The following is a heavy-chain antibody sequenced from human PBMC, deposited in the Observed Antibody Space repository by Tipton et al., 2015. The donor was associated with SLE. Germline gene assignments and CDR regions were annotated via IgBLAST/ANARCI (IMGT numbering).Heavy chain of an antibody. Sequence: TLSLTCTVSGGSISIYYWSWIRLPPGKGLEWIGYIYYSGSTTYNPSLKSRVTISVDISKNQFSLNLSSATAADTAVYYCARGGSGWYTYWSQGTLVTVSS. D-gene: IGHD6-19*01. CDR2: IYYSGST. CDR1: GGSISIYY. V-gene: IGHV4-59*01. CDR3: ARGGSGWYTY. J-gene: IGHJ4*02.